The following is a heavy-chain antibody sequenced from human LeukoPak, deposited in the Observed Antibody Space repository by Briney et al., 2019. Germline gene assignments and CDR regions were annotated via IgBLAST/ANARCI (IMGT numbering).Heavy chain of an antibody. CDR3: ARRSIVVVNATPGDWFDP. J-gene: IGHJ5*02. CDR2: IYYSGST. CDR1: GGSISSYY. D-gene: IGHD2-21*01. Sequence: KPSETLSLICTVSGGSISSYYWSWIRQPPGKGLEWIGCIYYSGSTNYNPSLKSRVTISVDTSKNQFSLKLSSVTAADTAVYYCARRSIVVVNATPGDWFDPWGQGTLVTVSS. V-gene: IGHV4-59*08.